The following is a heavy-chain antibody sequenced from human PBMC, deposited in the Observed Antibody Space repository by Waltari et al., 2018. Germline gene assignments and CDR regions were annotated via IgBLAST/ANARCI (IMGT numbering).Heavy chain of an antibody. V-gene: IGHV4-4*07. D-gene: IGHD3-10*01. CDR2: IYPGATP. Sequence: QVQLQESGPGLVKPSETLSLTCPVPGGSIISYYWSWIRQPAGKGLEWIGRIYPGATPYYNPSLQTRIMMSVDTSQNQFSLKLSSVTAADTAVYYCARIYGSGTFIYMDVWGKGTTVTVSS. CDR3: ARIYGSGTFIYMDV. J-gene: IGHJ6*03. CDR1: GGSIISYY.